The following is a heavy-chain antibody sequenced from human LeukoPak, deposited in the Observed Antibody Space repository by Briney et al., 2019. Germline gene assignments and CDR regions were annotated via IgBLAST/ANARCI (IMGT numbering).Heavy chain of an antibody. CDR2: ISSSSSYI. CDR1: GFTFSSYS. D-gene: IGHD4-17*01. Sequence: GGSLRLSCAASGFTFSSYSMNWVRQAPGKGLEWVSSISSSSSYIYYADSEKGRFTISRDNAKNSLYLQMTSLRAEDTAVYYWAREDYGEVNAMDSGGQGTMVTVSS. CDR3: AREDYGEVNAMDS. V-gene: IGHV3-21*01. J-gene: IGHJ3*02.